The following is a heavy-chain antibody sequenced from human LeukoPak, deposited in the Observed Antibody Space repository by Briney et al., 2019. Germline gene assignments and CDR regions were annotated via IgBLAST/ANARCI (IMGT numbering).Heavy chain of an antibody. CDR1: GFTFSSYS. D-gene: IGHD3-22*01. V-gene: IGHV3-21*01. CDR3: AKGSKLVVITRDHYMAV. CDR2: ISSSSSYI. J-gene: IGHJ6*03. Sequence: PGGSLRLSCAASGFTFSSYSMNWVRQAPGKGLEWVSSISSSSSYIYYADSVKGRFTISRDNAKNSLYLQMNSLRAEDTAVYYCAKGSKLVVITRDHYMAVWGKGTTVTISS.